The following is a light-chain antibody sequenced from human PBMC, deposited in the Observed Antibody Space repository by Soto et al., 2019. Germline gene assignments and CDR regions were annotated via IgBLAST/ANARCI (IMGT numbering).Light chain of an antibody. CDR1: QRINNW. V-gene: IGKV1-5*01. J-gene: IGKJ1*01. Sequence: DIQMTQSPSTLSASVGDRITITCRASQRINNWLAWYQQKPGKAPKLLISDASSLKSGVPSRFSGSGSGTEFTLTISSLQPDDFATYYCQQYNSYSWTFGQGTKVEIK. CDR3: QQYNSYSWT. CDR2: DAS.